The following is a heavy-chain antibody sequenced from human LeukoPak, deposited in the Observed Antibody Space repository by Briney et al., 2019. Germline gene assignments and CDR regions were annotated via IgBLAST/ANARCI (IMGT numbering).Heavy chain of an antibody. CDR2: IYPGDSDT. J-gene: IGHJ2*01. CDR3: AVGPNPRLNYYDSSGYVPQVWYFDL. CDR1: GYSFTSYW. Sequence: GESLKISCKGSGYSFTSYWIGWVRQTPGKGLEWMGIIYPGDSDTRYSPSFQGQVTISADKSISTAYLQWSSLKASDTAMYYCAVGPNPRLNYYDSSGYVPQVWYFDLWGRGTLVTVSS. D-gene: IGHD3-22*01. V-gene: IGHV5-51*01.